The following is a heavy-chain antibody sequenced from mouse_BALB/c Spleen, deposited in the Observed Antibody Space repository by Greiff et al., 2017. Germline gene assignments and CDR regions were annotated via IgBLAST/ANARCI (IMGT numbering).Heavy chain of an antibody. V-gene: IGHV5-17*02. CDR3: ARDYVGFDY. CDR2: ISSGSSTI. D-gene: IGHD1-1*02. Sequence: DVMLVESGGGLVQPGGSRKLSCAASGFTFSSFGMHWVRQAPEKGLEWVAYISSGSSTIYYADTVKGRFTVSRDNPKNTLFLQMTSLRSEDTAMYYCARDYVGFDYWGQGTTLTVSS. CDR1: GFTFSSFG. J-gene: IGHJ2*01.